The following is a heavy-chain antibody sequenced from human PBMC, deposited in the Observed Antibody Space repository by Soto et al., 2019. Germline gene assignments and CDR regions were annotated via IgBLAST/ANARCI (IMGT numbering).Heavy chain of an antibody. V-gene: IGHV3-7*01. D-gene: IGHD6-19*01. CDR2: IRQGGSEK. CDR3: ARDLGSGWYFRVDY. J-gene: IGHJ4*02. Sequence: EVQMVESGGGSVQPGGSLRLSCAVSGFTFSSYWMSWVRQAPGKGLEWVANIRQGGSEKYYVDSVKGRFTISRDNAKNSLYLQMNSLRAEDTAVYYCARDLGSGWYFRVDYWGQGTLVTVSS. CDR1: GFTFSSYW.